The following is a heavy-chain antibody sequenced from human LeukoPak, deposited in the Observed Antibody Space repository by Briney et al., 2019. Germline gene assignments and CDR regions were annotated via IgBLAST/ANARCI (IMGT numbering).Heavy chain of an antibody. Sequence: ASVKVSCKASGGTFSSYAISWVRQAPGQGLEWMGGIIPIFGTANYAQKFQGRVTITADESASTAYMELSSLRSEDTAVYYCASVVGGETIDYWGQGTLVTVSS. CDR2: IIPIFGTA. D-gene: IGHD1-26*01. J-gene: IGHJ4*02. CDR3: ASVVGGETIDY. V-gene: IGHV1-69*13. CDR1: GGTFSSYA.